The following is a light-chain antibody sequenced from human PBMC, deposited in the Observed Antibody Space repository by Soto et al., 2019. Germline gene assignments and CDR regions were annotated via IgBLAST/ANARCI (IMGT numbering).Light chain of an antibody. V-gene: IGKV1-12*01. Sequence: DIQMTQSPSSVSASVGDRVTITCRASQDINNWLAWYQQKPGEAPKLLIYAASTLEDGVPSRFRGSGSGTDFTPPISTPQPDDFATYYCQQADSFHLAFGGGTRVDIK. CDR2: AAS. J-gene: IGKJ4*01. CDR3: QQADSFHLA. CDR1: QDINNW.